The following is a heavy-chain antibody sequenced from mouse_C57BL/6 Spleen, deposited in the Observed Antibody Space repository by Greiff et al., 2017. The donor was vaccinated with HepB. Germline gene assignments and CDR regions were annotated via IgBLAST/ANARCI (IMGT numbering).Heavy chain of an antibody. D-gene: IGHD1-1*01. CDR1: GYTFTSYW. CDR3: ARKLRDYGSSYWFAY. CDR2: IDPSDSYT. J-gene: IGHJ3*01. V-gene: IGHV1-69*01. Sequence: QVQLQQSGAELVMPGASVKLSCKASGYTFTSYWMHWVKQRPGQGLEWIGEIDPSDSYTNYNQKFKGKSTLTVDKSSSTAYMQLSSLTSEDSAVYYCARKLRDYGSSYWFAYWGQGTLVTVSA.